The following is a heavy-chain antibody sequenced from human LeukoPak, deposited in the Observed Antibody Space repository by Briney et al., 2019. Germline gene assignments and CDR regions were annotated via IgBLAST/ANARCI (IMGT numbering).Heavy chain of an antibody. CDR3: ARGGPTGIDY. CDR1: GGTFSSYA. J-gene: IGHJ4*02. CDR2: INPSGGST. Sequence: ASVKVSCKASGGTFSSYAISWVRQAPGQGLEWMGIINPSGGSTSYAQKFQGRVTMTRDMSTSTVYMELSSLRSEDTAVYYCARGGPTGIDYWGQGTLVTVSS. D-gene: IGHD1-1*01. V-gene: IGHV1-46*01.